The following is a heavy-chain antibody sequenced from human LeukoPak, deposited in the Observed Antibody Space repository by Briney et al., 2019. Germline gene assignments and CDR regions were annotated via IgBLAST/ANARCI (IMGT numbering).Heavy chain of an antibody. V-gene: IGHV4-30-2*01. D-gene: IGHD1-26*01. CDR1: GGSISSGGYA. CDR3: ARASSPGVLIKHPLESGLGESSVGSPHLRRQRHSYFDL. J-gene: IGHJ4*02. CDR2: IYHTGST. Sequence: SETLSLTCAVSGGSISSGGYAWSWIRQPPGQALEWVGFIYHTGSTVYNPSLNGRVSMSVDRSKNLFSLNLTSVTAADTAIYYCARASSPGVLIKHPLESGLGESSVGSPHLRRQRHSYFDLWGQGTLVTVAS.